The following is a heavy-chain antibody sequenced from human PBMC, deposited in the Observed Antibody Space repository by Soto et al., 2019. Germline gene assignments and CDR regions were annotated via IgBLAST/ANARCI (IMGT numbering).Heavy chain of an antibody. CDR3: TRENIENSDGLYDAFDI. J-gene: IGHJ3*02. CDR1: GYTFTDYY. CDR2: MNPKSGGA. V-gene: IGHV1-2*02. D-gene: IGHD5-18*01. Sequence: RASVKVSCKTSGYTFTDYYTQWVRQAPGQGLEWMGWMNPKSGGAYFAQKFQGRVTLTRDTSIGTAYIEVNSLTSDDTAVYFCTRENIENSDGLYDAFDIWGQGTTVTVSS.